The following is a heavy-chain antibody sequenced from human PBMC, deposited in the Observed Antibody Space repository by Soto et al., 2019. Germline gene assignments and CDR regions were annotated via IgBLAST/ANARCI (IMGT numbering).Heavy chain of an antibody. CDR3: ARLRTIFGVVTEFDY. D-gene: IGHD3-3*01. V-gene: IGHV5-51*01. J-gene: IGHJ4*02. Sequence: PGESLKISCKGSGYSFTSYWIGWVRQMPGKGLEWMGIIYPGDSDTRYSPSFQGQVTISADKSISTAYLQWSSLKASDTAMYYCARLRTIFGVVTEFDYWGQGTLVTVSS. CDR2: IYPGDSDT. CDR1: GYSFTSYW.